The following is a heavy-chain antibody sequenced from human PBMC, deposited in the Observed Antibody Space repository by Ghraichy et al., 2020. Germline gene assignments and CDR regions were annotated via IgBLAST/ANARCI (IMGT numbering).Heavy chain of an antibody. J-gene: IGHJ3*01. D-gene: IGHD4-17*01. CDR2: ISGGADAT. CDR3: ARAGDYLYGAFDV. CDR1: GFTFNSYA. Sequence: GGSLRLSCAASGFTFNSYAMNWVRQAPGEGLEWVSGISGGADATYYVGSVKGRFTISRDNSKNTLYLHLNNLRAEDTAVYYCARAGDYLYGAFDVWGQGTLVTVSS. V-gene: IGHV3-23*01.